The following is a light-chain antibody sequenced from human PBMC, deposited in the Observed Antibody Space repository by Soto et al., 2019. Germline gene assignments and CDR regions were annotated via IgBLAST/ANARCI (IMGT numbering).Light chain of an antibody. V-gene: IGLV1-51*02. CDR3: GTWDNSLSIYV. CDR1: SSNIGNNY. J-gene: IGLJ1*01. Sequence: QSVLTQPPSVSAAPGQTVTISCSGTSSNIGNNYVSWYQHFPGTAPKLLIYEDNKRPSEIPDRFSGSKSGTSATLGITGLQTGDEADYYCGTWDNSLSIYVFATGTKVTVL. CDR2: EDN.